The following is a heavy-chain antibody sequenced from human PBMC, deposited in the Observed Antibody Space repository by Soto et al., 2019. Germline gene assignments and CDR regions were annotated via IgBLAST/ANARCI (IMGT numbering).Heavy chain of an antibody. CDR1: GFTFSSYS. Sequence: PGGSLRLSCAASGFTFSSYSMNWVRQAPGKGLEWVSYISSSSTIYYADSVKGRFTISRDNAKNSLYLQMNSLRDEDTAVYYCARDPSPVHKTDYWGQGTLVTVSS. CDR3: ARDPSPVHKTDY. CDR2: ISSSSTI. J-gene: IGHJ4*02. V-gene: IGHV3-48*02.